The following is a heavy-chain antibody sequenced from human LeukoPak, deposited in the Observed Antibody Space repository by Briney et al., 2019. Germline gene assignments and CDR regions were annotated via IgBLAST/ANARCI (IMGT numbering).Heavy chain of an antibody. CDR2: ISSSGSTI. CDR3: ARDTYYYDSSGRFDL. J-gene: IGHJ2*01. V-gene: IGHV3-48*03. D-gene: IGHD3-22*01. CDR1: GFTFSSYE. Sequence: GGSLRLSCAASGFTFSSYEMNWVRQAPGKGLEWVSYISSSGSTIYYADSVKGRFTISRDNAKNSLYLQMNSLRAEDTAVYYCARDTYYYDSSGRFDLWGRGTLVTVSS.